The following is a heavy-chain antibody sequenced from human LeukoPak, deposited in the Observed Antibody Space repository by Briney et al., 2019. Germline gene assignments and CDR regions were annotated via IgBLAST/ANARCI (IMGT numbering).Heavy chain of an antibody. J-gene: IGHJ4*02. D-gene: IGHD3-22*01. CDR3: ASSHDYDSSGYYRD. Sequence: PSETLSLTCTVSGGSISSYYWSWIRQPPGKGLELSGYIYYSGSTNYNPSLKRRVTISVDTSKNTFSLKLSSVTAADTAVYYCASSHDYDSSGYYRDWGQGTLVTVCS. CDR1: GGSISSYY. CDR2: IYYSGST. V-gene: IGHV4-59*08.